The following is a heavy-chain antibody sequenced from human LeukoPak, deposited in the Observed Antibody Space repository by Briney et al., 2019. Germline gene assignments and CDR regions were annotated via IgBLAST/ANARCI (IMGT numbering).Heavy chain of an antibody. Sequence: SVTVSCTASGGTFSSYAISWVRQAPGQGLEWMGGIIPIFGTANYAQKFQGRVTITADESTSTAYMELSSLRSEDTAVYYCARLTVAATPGWFDPWGQGTLVTVSS. J-gene: IGHJ5*02. CDR1: GGTFSSYA. CDR2: IIPIFGTA. CDR3: ARLTVAATPGWFDP. V-gene: IGHV1-69*13. D-gene: IGHD2-15*01.